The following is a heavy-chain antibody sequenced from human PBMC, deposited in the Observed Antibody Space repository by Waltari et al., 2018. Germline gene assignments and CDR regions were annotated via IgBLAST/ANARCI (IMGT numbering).Heavy chain of an antibody. J-gene: IGHJ6*03. CDR1: GYTFTGYY. Sequence: QVQLVQSGAEVKKPGASVKVSCKASGYTFTGYYMHWVRQAPGQGLEWMGRINPNSGGTNYAQKFQGRVTMTRDTSISTAYMELSSLRSEDTAVYYCARGYHHARPYYYYYMDVWGKGTTVTVSS. D-gene: IGHD1-26*01. CDR3: ARGYHHARPYYYYYMDV. V-gene: IGHV1-2*06. CDR2: INPNSGGT.